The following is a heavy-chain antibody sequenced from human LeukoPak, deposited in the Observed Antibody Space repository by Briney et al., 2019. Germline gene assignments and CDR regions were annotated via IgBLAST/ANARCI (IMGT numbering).Heavy chain of an antibody. V-gene: IGHV3-53*01. J-gene: IGHJ3*02. CDR3: GGKFCPRGMCAFDS. Sequence: PGGSLRLSCAASGFTVSSCDMTWVRQAPGKGLEWVSLIYSGGSTYYADSVKGRFTISRDNSTNTVFLQMNSLRVGDEAVYYYGGKFCPRGMCAFDSWVQGTMVTDSS. D-gene: IGHD3-16*01. CDR1: GFTVSSCD. CDR2: IYSGGST.